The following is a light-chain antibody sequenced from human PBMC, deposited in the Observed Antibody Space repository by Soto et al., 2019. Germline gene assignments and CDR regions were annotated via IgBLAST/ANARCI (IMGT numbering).Light chain of an antibody. V-gene: IGKV4-1*01. CDR3: QQYYTGIA. CDR2: RAS. CDR1: QTILNTSNNKNY. J-gene: IGKJ5*01. Sequence: DIVMTQSPDSLALSLGESATITCRSSQTILNTSNNKNYLTWYQQRPGHRPKLLIYRASSRESGAPDRFSSSGSRTDFPQTISGQQAEDVAVYYCQQYYTGIAFGQGTRLEIK.